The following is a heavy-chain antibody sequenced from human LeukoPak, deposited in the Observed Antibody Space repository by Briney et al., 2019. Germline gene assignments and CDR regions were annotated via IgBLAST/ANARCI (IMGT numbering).Heavy chain of an antibody. CDR1: GAPISGSGYY. J-gene: IGHJ6*04. D-gene: IGHD3-10*02. Sequence: LSLTCAVSGAPISGSGYYWGWVRQAPGKGLEWVSYISSSGNTIYYADSVKGRFTISRDNAKNSLYLQMNSLRAEDTAVYYCAELGITMIGGVWGKGTTVTISS. V-gene: IGHV3-11*04. CDR2: ISSSGNTI. CDR3: AELGITMIGGV.